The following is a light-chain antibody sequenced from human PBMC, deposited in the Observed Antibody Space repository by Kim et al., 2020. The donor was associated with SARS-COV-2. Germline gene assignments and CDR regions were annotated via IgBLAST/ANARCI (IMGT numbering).Light chain of an antibody. V-gene: IGLV2-11*03. CDR1: SSDVGGYNA. J-gene: IGLJ2*01. Sequence: SVHISCTGTSSDVGGYNAVSWYQQHTGKAPKLMIYDVKKRPSGVPNRFSGSKSGNTASLTISGLQAEDEADYYCCSYTGTYTLVVFGGGTQLTVL. CDR2: DVK. CDR3: CSYTGTYTLVV.